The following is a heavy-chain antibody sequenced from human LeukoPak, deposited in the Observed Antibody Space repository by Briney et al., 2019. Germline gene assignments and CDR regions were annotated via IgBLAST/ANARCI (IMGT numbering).Heavy chain of an antibody. CDR2: IRYDGSNR. J-gene: IGHJ4*02. Sequence: PGGSLRLSCAASGVTFSNYCMHCVRQAPGKGLEWVAFIRYDGSNRYYADSIKGRFTISRDNSKNTVYLQMNSLRDEDTALYYCAKDPRRGWFGQFGLDYWGQGTLVTVSS. CDR3: AKDPRRGWFGQFGLDY. D-gene: IGHD3-10*01. CDR1: GVTFSNYC. V-gene: IGHV3-30*02.